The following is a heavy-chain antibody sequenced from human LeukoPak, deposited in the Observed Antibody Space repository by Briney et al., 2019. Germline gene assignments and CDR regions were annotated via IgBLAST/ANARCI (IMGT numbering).Heavy chain of an antibody. V-gene: IGHV4-59*03. Sequence: PSETLSLTCSVSAGSINRFYWNWIRQSPGKGLEWVGFIHHSGTTKINPSLQSRVTMSIDTSKNQLSLKLTSVTAADSALYFCATNTGSFFAWFDYCGQGILVTVSS. D-gene: IGHD1-26*01. CDR3: ATNTGSFFAWFDY. J-gene: IGHJ4*02. CDR1: AGSINRFY. CDR2: IHHSGTT.